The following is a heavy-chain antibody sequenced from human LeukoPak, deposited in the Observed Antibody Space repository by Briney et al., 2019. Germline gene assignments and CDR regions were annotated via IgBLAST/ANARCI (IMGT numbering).Heavy chain of an antibody. CDR3: ASFYDSSGYYGGDGPIVPTAEYFQH. Sequence: SVKVSCKASGGTFSSYAISWVRQAPGQGLEWMGRIIPILGIANYAQKFQGRVTITADKSTSTAYMELSSLRSEDTAVYYCASFYDSSGYYGGDGPIVPTAEYFQHWGQGTLVTVSS. CDR2: IIPILGIA. CDR1: GGTFSSYA. D-gene: IGHD3-22*01. V-gene: IGHV1-69*04. J-gene: IGHJ1*01.